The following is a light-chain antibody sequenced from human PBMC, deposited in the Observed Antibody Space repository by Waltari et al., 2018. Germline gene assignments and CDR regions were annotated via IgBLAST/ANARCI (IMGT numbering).Light chain of an antibody. CDR3: ATWDDSLSALV. J-gene: IGLJ2*01. CDR2: RNS. CDR1: RSNIGTNS. Sequence: QSVLTQPPSASGTPGQRVTISCSGSRSNIGTNSVHWYQQFPGAAPKLRIYRNSQPPSGVPDRFSGSKSGTSASLAISGLRSEDEADYYCATWDDSLSALVFGGGTKLTVV. V-gene: IGLV1-47*01.